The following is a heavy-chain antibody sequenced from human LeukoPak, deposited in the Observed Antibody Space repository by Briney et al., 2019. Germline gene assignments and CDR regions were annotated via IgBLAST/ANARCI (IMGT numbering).Heavy chain of an antibody. V-gene: IGHV7-4-1*02. CDR1: GYTFTSYA. Sequence: GASVKVSCKASGYTFTSYAMNWVRQAPGQGLEWMGWINTNTGNPTYAQGFTGWFVFSLDTSVSTAYLQISSLKAEDTAVYYCARRPLWFGDSLLEAFDIWGQGTMVTVSS. D-gene: IGHD3-10*01. CDR3: ARRPLWFGDSLLEAFDI. J-gene: IGHJ3*02. CDR2: INTNTGNP.